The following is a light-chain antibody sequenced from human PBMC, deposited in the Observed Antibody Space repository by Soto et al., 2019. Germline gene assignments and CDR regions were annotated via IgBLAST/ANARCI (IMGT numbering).Light chain of an antibody. CDR3: SSYPRSSSVV. Sequence: QSVLTQPASVSGSPGQSITISCTGTSRDVGGYNYVAWYQQHPGKARKLMISDVSTRPSGVSNRFSGSKSGNTASLTISGLQAEDEADYYCSSYPRSSSVVFGGGAKVPVL. J-gene: IGLJ2*01. CDR1: SRDVGGYNY. CDR2: DVS. V-gene: IGLV2-14*01.